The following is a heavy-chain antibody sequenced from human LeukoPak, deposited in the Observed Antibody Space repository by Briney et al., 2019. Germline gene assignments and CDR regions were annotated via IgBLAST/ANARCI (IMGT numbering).Heavy chain of an antibody. V-gene: IGHV3-21*01. CDR2: ISSSGTYI. J-gene: IGHJ4*02. CDR3: ANPLISSSQVDY. D-gene: IGHD6-6*01. CDR1: VFTFSSYW. Sequence: GGTLRLSCAASVFTFSSYWMSWVRQAPGKGLEWVSSISSSGTYIQYADSVKGRFTISRDNAKNSLYLQMNSLRAEDTAVYYYANPLISSSQVDYWGQGTLVTVSS.